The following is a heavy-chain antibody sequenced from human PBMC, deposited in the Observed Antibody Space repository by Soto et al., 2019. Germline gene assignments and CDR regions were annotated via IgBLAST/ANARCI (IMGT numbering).Heavy chain of an antibody. CDR3: ATWHEREHAYDV. V-gene: IGHV3-23*01. CDR2: ISGGGGST. J-gene: IGHJ3*01. CDR1: GFTFSNCA. D-gene: IGHD1-1*01. Sequence: EVQLLESGGGLVQPGGSLRLSCAASGFTFSNCAMTWVRQAPGKGLEWVSAISGGGGSTHYTDSVKGRFTVSRDSSKTTVYLQINDLRPDDTAVYYCATWHEREHAYDVWGQGTTVTVSS.